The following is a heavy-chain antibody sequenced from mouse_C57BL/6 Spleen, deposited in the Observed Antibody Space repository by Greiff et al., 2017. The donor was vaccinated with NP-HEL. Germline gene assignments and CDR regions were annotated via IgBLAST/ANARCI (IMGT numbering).Heavy chain of an antibody. CDR3: ARPYSWEDYAMDY. CDR2: INPSNGGT. V-gene: IGHV1-53*01. J-gene: IGHJ4*01. Sequence: QVHVKQPGTELVKPGASVKLSCKASGYTFTSYWMHWVKQRPGQGLEWIGNINPSNGGTNYNEKFKSKATLTVDKSSSTAYMQLSSLTSEDSAVYYCARPYSWEDYAMDYWGQGTSVTVSS. D-gene: IGHD2-10*01. CDR1: GYTFTSYW.